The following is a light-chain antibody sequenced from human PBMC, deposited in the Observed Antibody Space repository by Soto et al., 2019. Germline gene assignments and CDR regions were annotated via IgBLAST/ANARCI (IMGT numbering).Light chain of an antibody. V-gene: IGKV3-15*01. CDR1: QSVSTD. CDR3: HHYNNWASHPCR. CDR2: GAS. J-gene: IGKJ1*01. Sequence: EIVMTQSPATLSVSPGESANFSCRTSQSVSTDLAWYQQKPGQAPRLLIFGASTRATGIPARFGGSGSGTEFTLPSSGIPSEDAVVYFCHHYNNWASHPCRFRQGTEVEIK.